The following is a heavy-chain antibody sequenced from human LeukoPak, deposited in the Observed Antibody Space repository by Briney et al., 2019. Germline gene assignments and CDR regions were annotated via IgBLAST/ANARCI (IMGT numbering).Heavy chain of an antibody. Sequence: SETLSLTCTVSGGSISSYYWSWIRQPPGKGLVWIGYIYYSGSTNYNPSHKSRVTISIDTSKNQFSLNLNSVTAADTAVYYCARAPYYYYGMDVWGQGTTVTVSS. CDR3: ARAPYYYYGMDV. V-gene: IGHV4-59*01. J-gene: IGHJ6*02. CDR1: GGSISSYY. CDR2: IYYSGST.